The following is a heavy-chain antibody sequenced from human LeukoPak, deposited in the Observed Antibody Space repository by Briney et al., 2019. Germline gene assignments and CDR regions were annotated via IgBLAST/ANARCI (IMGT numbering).Heavy chain of an antibody. CDR2: ISGSAYYT. D-gene: IGHD3-10*01. CDR3: ARSFTMVRGVIITSDAFNI. Sequence: GGSLRLSCVASGFTFRSHAMNWVRQAPGKGLEWVSSISGSAYYTNYADSVKGRFTISRDNSKNTLYLQMNSLRAEDTALYFCARSFTMVRGVIITSDAFNIWGQGTMVTVSS. J-gene: IGHJ3*02. V-gene: IGHV3-23*01. CDR1: GFTFRSHA.